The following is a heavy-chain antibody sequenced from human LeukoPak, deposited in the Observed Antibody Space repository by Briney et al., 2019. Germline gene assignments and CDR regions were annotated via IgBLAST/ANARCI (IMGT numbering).Heavy chain of an antibody. CDR1: GGSISSSSYH. V-gene: IGHV4-39*01. CDR3: ARHQLLWIVGATTTPLDY. CDR2: IYYSGST. Sequence: SETLSLTCTVSGGSISSSSYHWGWIRQPPGKGLEWIGSIYYSGSTYYNPSLKSRVTISVDTSKNQFSLKLSSVTAADTAVYYCARHQLLWIVGATTTPLDYWGQGTLVTVSS. J-gene: IGHJ4*02. D-gene: IGHD1-26*01.